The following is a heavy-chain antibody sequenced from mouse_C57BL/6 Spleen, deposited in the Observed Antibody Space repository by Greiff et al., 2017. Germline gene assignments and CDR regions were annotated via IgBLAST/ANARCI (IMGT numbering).Heavy chain of an antibody. V-gene: IGHV5-16*01. CDR3: ARDRRYYGSSLYWYFDV. CDR2: INYDGSST. CDR1: GFTFSDYY. D-gene: IGHD1-1*01. J-gene: IGHJ1*03. Sequence: EVQLVESEGGLVQPGSSMKLSCTASGFTFSDYYMAWVRQVPEKGLEWVANINYDGSSTYYLDSLKSPFIISRDNAKNILYLQMSSLKSEDTATYYCARDRRYYGSSLYWYFDVWGTGTTVTVSS.